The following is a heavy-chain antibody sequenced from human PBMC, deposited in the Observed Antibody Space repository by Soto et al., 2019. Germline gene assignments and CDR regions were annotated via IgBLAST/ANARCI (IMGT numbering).Heavy chain of an antibody. Sequence: GSSVKVSCNTDGYAFTRNGIIWVRQAPGQGLEWMAWISPNSGRIKYAQKFQGRVIMTTDTSTSTAYMELMSLRSDDTVVYYCVKDRSSTSWHSIDVWGPGTPVTVSS. CDR2: ISPNSGRI. D-gene: IGHD2-2*01. CDR3: VKDRSSTSWHSIDV. CDR1: GYAFTRNG. J-gene: IGHJ4*01. V-gene: IGHV1-18*01.